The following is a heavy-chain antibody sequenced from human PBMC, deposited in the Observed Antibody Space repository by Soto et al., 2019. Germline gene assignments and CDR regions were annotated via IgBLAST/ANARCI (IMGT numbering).Heavy chain of an antibody. CDR1: GFSLSTSGVG. V-gene: IGHV2-5*02. D-gene: IGHD3-22*01. CDR2: IYWDDDK. CDR3: AHSLIGYYYESSGSKSFDP. J-gene: IGHJ5*02. Sequence: QITLNESGPTLVKPTQTLTLTCTFSGFSLSTSGVGVGWIRQPPGKALEWLALIYWDDDKRYSPSLKSRLTNTKDTSKNQVVLTMTNMDPVDTATYYCAHSLIGYYYESSGSKSFDPWGQGTLVTVSS.